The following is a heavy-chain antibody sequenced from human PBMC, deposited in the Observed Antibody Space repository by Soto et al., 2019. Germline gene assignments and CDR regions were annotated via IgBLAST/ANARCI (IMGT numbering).Heavy chain of an antibody. V-gene: IGHV4-4*02. J-gene: IGHJ5*02. CDR1: GGSISSSNW. CDR3: AREGLRNNWFDP. D-gene: IGHD5-12*01. CDR2: IYHSGST. Sequence: SETLSLTCAVSGGSISSSNWWSWVRQPPGKGLEWIGKIYHSGSTNYNPSLKSRVTILVDPSKNQFSLKLSSVTAADTAVYYCAREGLRNNWFDPWGQGTLVTVSS.